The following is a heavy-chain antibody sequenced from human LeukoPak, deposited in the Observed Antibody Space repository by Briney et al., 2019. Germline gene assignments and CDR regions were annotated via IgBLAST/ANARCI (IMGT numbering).Heavy chain of an antibody. V-gene: IGHV3-53*01. CDR2: IYSGGST. Sequence: GGSLRLSCAASGFTVSINYVSWVRQAPGKGLEWVSVIYSGGSTYYADSVKGRFIISRDNSKNTLYLQMNSLRAEDTAVYYCARGGPPYCTNGVCYSSGPWGFDYWGQGTLVTVSS. J-gene: IGHJ4*02. CDR1: GFTVSINY. D-gene: IGHD2-8*01. CDR3: ARGGPPYCTNGVCYSSGPWGFDY.